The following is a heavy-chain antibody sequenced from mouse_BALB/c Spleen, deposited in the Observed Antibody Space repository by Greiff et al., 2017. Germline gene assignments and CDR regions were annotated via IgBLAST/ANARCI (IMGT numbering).Heavy chain of an antibody. CDR1: GYSFTSYW. Sequence: VQLQQSGTVLARPGASVKMSCKASGYSFTSYWMHWVKQRPGQGLEWIGAIYPGNSDTSYNQKFKGKAKLTAVTSASTPYMELSSLTNEDSAVYYSTRGASNAFAYWGQGTLVTVSA. CDR3: TRGASNAFAY. CDR2: IYPGNSDT. V-gene: IGHV1-5*01. D-gene: IGHD6-1*01. J-gene: IGHJ3*01.